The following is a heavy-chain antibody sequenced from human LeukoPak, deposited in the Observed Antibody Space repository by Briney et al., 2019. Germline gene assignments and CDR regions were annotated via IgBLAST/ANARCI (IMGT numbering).Heavy chain of an antibody. J-gene: IGHJ6*02. CDR2: ISGSGGST. V-gene: IGHV3-23*01. D-gene: IGHD2-15*01. Sequence: PGRSLRLSCAASGFTFSSYAMSWVRQAPGKGLERVSAISGSGGSTYYADSVKGRFTISRDNSKNTLYLQMNSLRAEDTAVYYCATTSCSGGSCYLRYYYYGMDVWGQGTAVTVSS. CDR3: ATTSCSGGSCYLRYYYYGMDV. CDR1: GFTFSSYA.